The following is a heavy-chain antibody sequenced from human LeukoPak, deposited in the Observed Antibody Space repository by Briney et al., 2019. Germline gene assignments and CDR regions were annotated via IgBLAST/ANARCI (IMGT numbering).Heavy chain of an antibody. J-gene: IGHJ4*02. V-gene: IGHV3-30*02. CDR2: IRYDGSNK. CDR1: GLTFSSYG. D-gene: IGHD6-13*01. Sequence: GGSLRLSCAASGLTFSSYGMHWVRQAPGKGLEWVAFIRYDGSNKYYADSVKGRFAISRDNSKNTLYLQMNSLRAEDTAVYYCAKDSSSWYWERVFDYWGQGTLVTVSS. CDR3: AKDSSSWYWERVFDY.